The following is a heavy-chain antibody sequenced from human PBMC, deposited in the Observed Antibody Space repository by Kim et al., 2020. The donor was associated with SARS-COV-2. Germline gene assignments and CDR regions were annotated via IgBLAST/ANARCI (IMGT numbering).Heavy chain of an antibody. CDR1: GITFSSYW. Sequence: LSLTCAASGITFSSYWMHWVRRAPGKGLVWVSRINSDGSSTTYADSVKGRFTISRDNAKNTLYLQMNSLRAEDTAVYYCASHRPGGKGMDVWGQGTTVTVS. D-gene: IGHD6-6*01. V-gene: IGHV3-74*01. J-gene: IGHJ6*02. CDR3: ASHRPGGKGMDV. CDR2: INSDGSST.